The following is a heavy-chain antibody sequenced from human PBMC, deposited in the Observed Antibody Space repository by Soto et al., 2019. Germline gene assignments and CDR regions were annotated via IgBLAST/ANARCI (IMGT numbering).Heavy chain of an antibody. Sequence: EVQLLESGGGLVQPGGSLRLSCAASGFIFSSYAMSWVRQAPGKGLAWVSAISGSGTTAYYADSVKGRFTFSRDNSKKTMYLQMNSLRAEDTAVYYCAKTTDGWFSAFEIWGQGTMVTVSS. D-gene: IGHD6-19*01. CDR1: GFIFSSYA. J-gene: IGHJ3*02. V-gene: IGHV3-23*01. CDR2: ISGSGTTA. CDR3: AKTTDGWFSAFEI.